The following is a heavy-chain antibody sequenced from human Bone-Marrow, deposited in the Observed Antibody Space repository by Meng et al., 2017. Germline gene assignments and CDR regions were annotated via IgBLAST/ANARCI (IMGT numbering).Heavy chain of an antibody. CDR3: ARGPTTMAHDFDY. Sequence: QGQLQPWGEGLLKPSETLSLTCVVSGGSFSDYYWSWIRQPPGKGLEWIGEINHSGSTNYNPSLESRATISVDTSQNNLSLKLSSVTAADSAVYYCARGPTTMAHDFDYWGQGTLVTVSS. D-gene: IGHD4-11*01. J-gene: IGHJ4*02. V-gene: IGHV4-34*01. CDR2: INHSGST. CDR1: GGSFSDYY.